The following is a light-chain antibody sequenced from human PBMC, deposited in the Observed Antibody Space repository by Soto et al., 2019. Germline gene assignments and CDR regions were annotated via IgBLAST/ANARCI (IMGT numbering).Light chain of an antibody. CDR1: ITDIGTYNH. CDR2: EVT. V-gene: IGLV2-14*01. CDR3: CSFTTIHTLV. J-gene: IGLJ1*01. Sequence: QSALTQPASVSGSPGQSITISGTGTITDIGTYNHVSWYQQHPGKAPQLIIYEVTNRLAGLSNRFSASKSGNTASLTISGLQAEDEADYYCCSFTTIHTLVFGTGTKVTVL.